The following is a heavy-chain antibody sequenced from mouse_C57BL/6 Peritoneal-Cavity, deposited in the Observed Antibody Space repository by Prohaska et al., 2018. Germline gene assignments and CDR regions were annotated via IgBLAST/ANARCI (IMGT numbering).Heavy chain of an antibody. J-gene: IGHJ2*01. D-gene: IGHD1-1*01. CDR3: ARRIYYGSSSFDY. V-gene: IGHV1-85*01. CDR2: IYPRDGST. CDR1: D. Sequence: DINWVKQRPGQGLEWIGWIYPRDGSTKYNEKFKGKATLTVDTSSSTAYMELHSMTSEDSAVYFCARRIYYGSSSFDYWGKGTTLTVSS.